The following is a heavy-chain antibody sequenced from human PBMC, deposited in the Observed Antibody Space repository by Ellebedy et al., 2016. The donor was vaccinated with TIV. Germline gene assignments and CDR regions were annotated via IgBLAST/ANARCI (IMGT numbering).Heavy chain of an antibody. V-gene: IGHV3-23*01. J-gene: IGHJ3*02. D-gene: IGHD3-16*01. CDR3: AKASFGAFHI. Sequence: GGSLRLXXVASGFTFSNYAMSWVRQAPGKGLEWVSGISGSIGSTYYADSVKGRFTISRDNSKNTLYLQVHSLRTEDTAIYYCAKASFGAFHIWGQGTMVIVAS. CDR2: ISGSIGST. CDR1: GFTFSNYA.